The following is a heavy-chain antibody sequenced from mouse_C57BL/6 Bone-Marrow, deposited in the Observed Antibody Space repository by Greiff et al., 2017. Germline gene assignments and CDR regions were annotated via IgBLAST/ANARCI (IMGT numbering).Heavy chain of an antibody. J-gene: IGHJ2*01. V-gene: IGHV8-8*01. CDR3: ARIHHGNYEWGFYLLDY. D-gene: IGHD2-1*01. CDR2: IWWDDDK. CDR1: GFSLSTFGMG. Sequence: QVTLKESGPGILQPSQTLSLTCSFSGFSLSTFGMGVVWIRQPSGKGLEWLAHIWWDDDKSYNPALKSRLTISKDTSKNQVFLKIDNVDTADTATYYCARIHHGNYEWGFYLLDYWGQGTTLTGSS.